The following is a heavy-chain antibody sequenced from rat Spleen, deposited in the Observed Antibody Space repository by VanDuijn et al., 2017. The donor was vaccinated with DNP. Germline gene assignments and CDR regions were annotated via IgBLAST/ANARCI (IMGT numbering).Heavy chain of an antibody. J-gene: IGHJ2*01. Sequence: EVQLVESGGGLVQPGRSMKLSCAASGFTFSSFPMAWVRQAPTKGLEWVATISTSGGSTYYRDSVKGRFTISRDNAKNTLYLQMNSLRSEDMATYYCVRWNSGHFDYWGQGVMVPVSS. V-gene: IGHV5-46*01. CDR3: VRWNSGHFDY. CDR2: ISTSGGST. CDR1: GFTFSSFP. D-gene: IGHD4-3*01.